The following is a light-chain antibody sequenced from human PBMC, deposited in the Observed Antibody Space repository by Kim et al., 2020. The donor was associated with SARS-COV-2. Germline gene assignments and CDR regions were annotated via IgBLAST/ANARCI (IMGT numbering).Light chain of an antibody. V-gene: IGKV3-11*01. J-gene: IGKJ1*01. Sequence: EIVLTQSPATLSLSPGERATLSCRASQSISSDLAWYQQKPGLPPRLLIYDASNGATGIPARFSGSGSGTDFTLTISSLEPEDFAVYYCQQRSSWPRTFGQGTKVEIK. CDR1: QSISSD. CDR2: DAS. CDR3: QQRSSWPRT.